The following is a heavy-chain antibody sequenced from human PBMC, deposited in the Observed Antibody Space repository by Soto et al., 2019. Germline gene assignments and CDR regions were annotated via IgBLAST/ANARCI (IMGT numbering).Heavy chain of an antibody. CDR2: ISAYNGNT. J-gene: IGHJ6*02. V-gene: IGHV1-18*04. CDR1: GYTFTSYG. Sequence: GASVKVSCKASGYTFTSYGISWVRQAPGQGLEWMGWISAYNGNTNYAQKLQGRVTMTTDTSTSTAYMELRSLRSDDTAVYYCAREEVDTAMETYYYYGMDVWGQGTTVTVSS. CDR3: AREEVDTAMETYYYYGMDV. D-gene: IGHD5-18*01.